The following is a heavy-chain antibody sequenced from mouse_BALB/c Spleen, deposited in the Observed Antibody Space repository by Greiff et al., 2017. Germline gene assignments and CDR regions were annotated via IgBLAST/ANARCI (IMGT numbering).Heavy chain of an antibody. CDR3: ARESPFSYFDV. CDR2: INSNGGST. CDR1: GFTFSSYG. Sequence: EVHLVESGGGLVKPGGSLKLSCAASGFTFSSYGMSWVRQTPDKRLELVATINSNGGSTYYPDSVKGRFTISRDNAKNTLYLQMSSLKSEDTAMYYCARESPFSYFDVSGAGTTVTVSS. J-gene: IGHJ1*01. V-gene: IGHV5-6-3*01.